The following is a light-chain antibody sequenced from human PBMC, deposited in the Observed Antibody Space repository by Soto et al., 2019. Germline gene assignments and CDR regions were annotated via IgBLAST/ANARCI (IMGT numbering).Light chain of an antibody. CDR2: DSS. J-gene: IGKJ4*01. V-gene: IGKV3-20*01. CDR1: QSVINNY. CDR3: KQDGISVLT. Sequence: EIVLTQSPGTLSLSPGARATLSCRASQSVINNYLAWYQQKPGQAPRLLIDDSSSRATSIQDRFSGSGSGTDFTLTISILEPEDFAVYYWKQDGISVLTFGGGTKGEIK.